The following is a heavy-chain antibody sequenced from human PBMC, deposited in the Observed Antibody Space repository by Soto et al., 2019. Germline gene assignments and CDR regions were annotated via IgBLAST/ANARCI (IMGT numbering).Heavy chain of an antibody. J-gene: IGHJ4*02. CDR2: IAAKAYGGAT. V-gene: IGHV3-49*03. Sequence: EVQLVESGGGLVHPGGSLRLACTTSGFIFGDYAMSWFRQAPGKGLEWGGFIAAKAYGGATEYAESVKGRFIISRDDSPSIAYLQMPSLRTEDTAVYYCARARSDFWGQGTLVTVSS. CDR3: ARARSDF. CDR1: GFIFGDYA.